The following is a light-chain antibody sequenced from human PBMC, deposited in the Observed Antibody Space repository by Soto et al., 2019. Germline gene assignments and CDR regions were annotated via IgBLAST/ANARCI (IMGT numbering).Light chain of an antibody. Sequence: EMVLTQSPATLSLSPGERATLSCRASQSVSSNLAWYQQKPGQAPRLIIYGESTRATGIPDRFSGSGSGTEFTLTISSLQSEDFAVYYCQQYNNWLLTXGGGTKVDIK. CDR3: QQYNNWLLT. CDR1: QSVSSN. J-gene: IGKJ4*01. CDR2: GES. V-gene: IGKV3D-15*01.